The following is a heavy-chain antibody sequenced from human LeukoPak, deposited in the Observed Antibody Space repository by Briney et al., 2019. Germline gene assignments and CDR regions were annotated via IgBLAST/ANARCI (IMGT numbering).Heavy chain of an antibody. D-gene: IGHD3-22*01. V-gene: IGHV1-8*01. CDR1: GYTFTSYD. CDR2: MNPNSGNT. CDR3: ARVTTDYYDSSGYYDNWFDP. Sequence: GASVKVSCKASGYTFTSYDINWVRQATGQGLEWMGWMNPNSGNTGYAQKFQGRVTMTRNTSISTAYMELSSLRSEDTAVYYCARVTTDYYDSSGYYDNWFDPWGQGTLVTVSS. J-gene: IGHJ5*02.